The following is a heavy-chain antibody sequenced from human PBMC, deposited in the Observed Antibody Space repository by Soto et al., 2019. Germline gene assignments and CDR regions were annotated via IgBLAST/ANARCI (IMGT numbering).Heavy chain of an antibody. V-gene: IGHV4-61*01. D-gene: IGHD4-17*01. Sequence: QVQLQESGPGLVTPSDTLSLTCIVSGVSVSSHIYYWGSIRQPPGNGLEGIANVYYNGSTNYNPSLKSRVTISLDTSKNQFSLKLSSVTAADTAVYYFARVDYGDYPWFDPWGQGTPVTVSS. CDR1: GVSVSSHIYY. J-gene: IGHJ5*02. CDR2: VYYNGST. CDR3: ARVDYGDYPWFDP.